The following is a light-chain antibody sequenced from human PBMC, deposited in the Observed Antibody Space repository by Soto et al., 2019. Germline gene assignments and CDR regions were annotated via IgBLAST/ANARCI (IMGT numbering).Light chain of an antibody. CDR3: QQYNHYWT. J-gene: IGKJ1*01. CDR1: QSISSW. Sequence: DIQMTQSPSTLSASVGDRVTITCRASQSISSWLAWYQQKPGKAPKVLIYDASSLESGVPSRFSGSGSGTEFSLTISSLQPDDFATYYCQQYNHYWTFGQGTWVEIK. V-gene: IGKV1-5*01. CDR2: DAS.